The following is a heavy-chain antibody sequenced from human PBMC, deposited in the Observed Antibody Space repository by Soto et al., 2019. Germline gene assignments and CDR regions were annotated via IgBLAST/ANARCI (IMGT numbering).Heavy chain of an antibody. D-gene: IGHD3-9*01. CDR2: ISLSTNYI. V-gene: IGHV3-21*01. Sequence: PGGSLILSCAASGFTCSSCTMNWVRQAPGKGLEWVSSISLSTNYIYYADSLRGRFTISRDNAKNSVYLQMNSLRAEDTAVYYCARDILYDFLTGPIDYWGQGTLVTVSS. J-gene: IGHJ4*02. CDR1: GFTCSSCT. CDR3: ARDILYDFLTGPIDY.